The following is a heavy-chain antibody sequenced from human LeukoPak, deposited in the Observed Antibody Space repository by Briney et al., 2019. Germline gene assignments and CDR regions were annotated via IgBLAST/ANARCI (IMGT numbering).Heavy chain of an antibody. CDR2: IIPIFGTA. CDR3: ARNEYSSFTAYYYYMDV. D-gene: IGHD6-6*01. CDR1: GGTFSSYA. Sequence: SVKVSCKASGGTFSSYAISWVRQAPGQGLEWMGGIIPIFGTANYAQKFQGRVTITADESTSTAYMELSSLRSEDTAVYYCARNEYSSFTAYYYYMDVWGKGTTVTVSS. V-gene: IGHV1-69*13. J-gene: IGHJ6*03.